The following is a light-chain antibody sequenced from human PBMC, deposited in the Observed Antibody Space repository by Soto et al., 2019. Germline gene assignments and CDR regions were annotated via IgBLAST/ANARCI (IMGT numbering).Light chain of an antibody. CDR1: QSISSW. CDR2: DAS. V-gene: IGKV1-5*01. J-gene: IGKJ1*01. CDR3: QQLNSYPWT. Sequence: DIQMTQSPSTLSASVGDRVTITCRASQSISSWLAWYQQKPGKAPKLLIYDASSLESGVPSRFSGRGSGTDFTLTISSLQPEDFATYYCQQLNSYPWTFGQGTKVDIK.